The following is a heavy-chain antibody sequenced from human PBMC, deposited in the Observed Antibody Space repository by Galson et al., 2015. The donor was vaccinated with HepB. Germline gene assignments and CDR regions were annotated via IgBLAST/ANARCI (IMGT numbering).Heavy chain of an antibody. CDR2: IYWDDDK. J-gene: IGHJ3*01. Sequence: PALVKPTQTLTLTCTFSGFSLNTSGVAVGWIRQPPGKALEWLALIYWDDDKRYSPSLKSRLTITKDTSKNQVVLTVTNMDPVDTGTYYWAHRLSQCFDVWGQGTVVTVSS. CDR3: AHRLSQCFDV. CDR1: GFSLNTSGVA. V-gene: IGHV2-5*02.